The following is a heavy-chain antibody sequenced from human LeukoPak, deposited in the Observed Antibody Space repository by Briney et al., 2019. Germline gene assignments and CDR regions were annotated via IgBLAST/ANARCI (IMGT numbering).Heavy chain of an antibody. D-gene: IGHD5-24*01. CDR3: ARGDGYNYGSDY. CDR2: INHSGST. J-gene: IGHJ4*02. V-gene: IGHV4-34*01. Sequence: PSETLSLTCAVYGGSFSGYYWSWIRQPPGKGLEWIGEINHSGSTNYNPSLKSRVTISVDTSKNQFSLKLSSVTAADTAVYYCARGDGYNYGSDYWGQGTLVTVSS. CDR1: GGSFSGYY.